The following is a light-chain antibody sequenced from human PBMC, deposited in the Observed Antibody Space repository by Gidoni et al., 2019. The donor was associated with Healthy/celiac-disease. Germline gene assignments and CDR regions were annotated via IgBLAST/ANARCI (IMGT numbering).Light chain of an antibody. J-gene: IGLJ2*01. CDR2: EDN. CDR1: RGSIASNY. CDR3: QSYDSSNHVV. Sequence: NFMLTQPHSVSEPPGKTVTISCTGSRGSIASNYVQWYQQRPGSAPTTVIYEDNQRPSGVPDRFSGSIDSSSNSASLTISGLKTEDEADYYCQSYDSSNHVVFGGGTKLTVL. V-gene: IGLV6-57*02.